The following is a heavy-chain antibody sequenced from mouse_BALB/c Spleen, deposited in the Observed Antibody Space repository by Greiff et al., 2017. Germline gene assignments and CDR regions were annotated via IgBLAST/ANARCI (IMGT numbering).Heavy chain of an antibody. J-gene: IGHJ2*01. D-gene: IGHD1-1*01. Sequence: LKESGGGLVQPGGSRKLSCAASGFTFSSFGMHWVRQAPEKGLEWVAYISNGGGSTYYPDTVKGRFTISRDNAKNTLYLQMSSLKSEDTAMYYCARHYYYGSSYYFDYWGQGTTLTVSS. CDR1: GFTFSSFG. CDR3: ARHYYYGSSYYFDY. V-gene: IGHV5-12-2*01. CDR2: ISNGGGST.